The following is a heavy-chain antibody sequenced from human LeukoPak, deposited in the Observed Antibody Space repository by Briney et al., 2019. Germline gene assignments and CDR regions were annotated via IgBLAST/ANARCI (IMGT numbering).Heavy chain of an antibody. J-gene: IGHJ4*02. D-gene: IGHD4-23*01. CDR3: ARITPGGNSGDY. V-gene: IGHV4-39*01. CDR2: VYSSGST. Sequence: PSETLSLTCTVSGGSISSSSYYWGWIRQPPGKGLGWIGSVYSSGSTYYNPSLKSRVTISVDTSKNQFSLKLTSVTAADTAVYYCARITPGGNSGDYWGQGTLVTVSS. CDR1: GGSISSSSYY.